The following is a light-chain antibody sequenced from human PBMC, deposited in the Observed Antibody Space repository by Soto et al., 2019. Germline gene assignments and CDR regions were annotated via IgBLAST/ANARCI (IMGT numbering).Light chain of an antibody. CDR1: SSDVDFYNF. Sequence: QSVLTQPASVSGSPGQSITISCTGTSSDVDFYNFVSWYQQHPGKAPKLMIYEVSNRSSGVSSRFSGSKSGNTASLTISGLRAEDEADYYCSSSTISYYLFGTGTKVTVL. CDR2: EVS. V-gene: IGLV2-14*01. J-gene: IGLJ1*01. CDR3: SSSTISYYL.